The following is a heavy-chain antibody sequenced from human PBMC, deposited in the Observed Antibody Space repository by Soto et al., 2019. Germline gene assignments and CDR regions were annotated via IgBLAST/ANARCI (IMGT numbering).Heavy chain of an antibody. CDR3: ATYGYCSGGSCLQVGY. CDR2: ISGSGGST. J-gene: IGHJ4*02. Sequence: GGSLRLSCAASGFTFSSYAMSWVRQAPGKGLEWVSAISGSGGSTYYADSVKGRFTISRDNAKNTLYLQMNSLRAEATAVYYCATYGYCSGGSCLQVGYWGQGTLVTVSS. V-gene: IGHV3-23*01. CDR1: GFTFSSYA. D-gene: IGHD2-15*01.